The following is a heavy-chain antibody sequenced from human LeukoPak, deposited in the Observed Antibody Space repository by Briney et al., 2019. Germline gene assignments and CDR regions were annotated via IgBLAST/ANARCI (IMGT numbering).Heavy chain of an antibody. CDR2: IWYDGSNK. J-gene: IGHJ4*02. Sequence: GGSLRLSCAASGFTFSSYGMHWVRQAPGKGLEWVAVIWYDGSNKYYADSVRGRFTLSRDSSRNTVYLQLNNLRVEDTAMYYCAKANWVSNADAVWWGQGTLVTVSS. CDR1: GFTFSSYG. D-gene: IGHD1-1*01. V-gene: IGHV3-33*06. CDR3: AKANWVSNADAVW.